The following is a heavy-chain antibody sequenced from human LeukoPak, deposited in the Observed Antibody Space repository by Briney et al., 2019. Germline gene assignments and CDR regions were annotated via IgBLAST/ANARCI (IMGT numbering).Heavy chain of an antibody. CDR3: AKYSHDSSGSYDY. CDR2: ISGSGSDGST. J-gene: IGHJ4*02. D-gene: IGHD3-22*01. Sequence: GGSLRLSCEASGFSFSIYGMSWVRQAPGKGLEWVSAISGSGSDGSTYYADSVKGRFTISRDNSKNTLYLQMNSLRAEDTAVYCCAKYSHDSSGSYDYWGQGTLVTVSS. CDR1: GFSFSIYG. V-gene: IGHV3-23*01.